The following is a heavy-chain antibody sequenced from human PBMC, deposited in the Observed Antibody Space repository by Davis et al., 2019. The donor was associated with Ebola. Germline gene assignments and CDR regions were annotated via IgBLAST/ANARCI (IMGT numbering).Heavy chain of an antibody. CDR1: GGSFSDYY. CDR3: SRGAPLQLWRFSYSYMDV. Sequence: PSETLSLTFAVYGGSFSDYYWSWIRQPPGKGLEWIGEMNRVGRAYSNPSLKSRVTISIDPSKNQFSLKISSVTAADTAVYYCSRGAPLQLWRFSYSYMDVWGEGTTVTVSS. D-gene: IGHD5-18*01. V-gene: IGHV4-34*01. J-gene: IGHJ6*03. CDR2: MNRVGRA.